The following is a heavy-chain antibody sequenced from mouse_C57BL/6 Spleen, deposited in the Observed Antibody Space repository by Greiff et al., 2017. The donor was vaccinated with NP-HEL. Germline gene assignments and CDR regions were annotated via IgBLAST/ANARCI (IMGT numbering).Heavy chain of an antibody. CDR2: ISNLAYSI. CDR3: ARRGDYDGYAMDY. J-gene: IGHJ4*01. V-gene: IGHV5-15*04. CDR1: GFTFSDYG. D-gene: IGHD2-4*01. Sequence: EVKVVESGGGLVQPGGSLKLSCAASGFTFSDYGMAWVRQAPRKGPEWVAFISNLAYSIYYADTVTGRFTISRENAKNTLYLEMSSLRSEDTAMYYCARRGDYDGYAMDYWGQGTSVTVSS.